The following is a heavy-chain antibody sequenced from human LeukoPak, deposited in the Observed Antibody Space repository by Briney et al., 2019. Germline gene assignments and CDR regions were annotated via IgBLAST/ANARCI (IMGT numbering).Heavy chain of an antibody. CDR3: ARDNRAAAATGDY. CDR2: IYHSGST. V-gene: IGHV4-34*01. CDR1: GGSFSGYY. Sequence: KPSETLSLTCAVYGGSFSGYYWSWIRQPPGKGLEWIGRIYHSGSTYYNPSLKSRVTISVDTSKNQFSLKLSSVTAADTAVYYCARDNRAAAATGDYWGQGTLVTVSS. D-gene: IGHD6-13*01. J-gene: IGHJ4*02.